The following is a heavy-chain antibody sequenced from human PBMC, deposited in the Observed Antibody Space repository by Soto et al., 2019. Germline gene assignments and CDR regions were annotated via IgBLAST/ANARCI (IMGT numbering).Heavy chain of an antibody. V-gene: IGHV3-33*01. CDR1: GFTLSNYG. D-gene: IGHD3-10*01. CDR3: ARNVGSSGSSRWFDT. J-gene: IGHJ5*02. Sequence: QVQLVESGGGVVQPGRSLTLSCVASGFTLSNYGMHWVRQAPGKGLEWVHVIWYNGTTTYYADSVQGGFSISRDNSKNALFLHLSSLRAEDTAVYYCARNVGSSGSSRWFDTWGQGTLVTVSS. CDR2: IWYNGTTT.